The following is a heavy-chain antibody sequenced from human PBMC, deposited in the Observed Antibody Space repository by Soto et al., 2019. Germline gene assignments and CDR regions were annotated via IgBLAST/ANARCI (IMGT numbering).Heavy chain of an antibody. CDR2: ISSSSSYI. J-gene: IGHJ4*02. V-gene: IGHV3-21*06. CDR3: ARDWVYGYYPLFDY. CDR1: GFTFSSYS. Sequence: EVQLVESGGGLVKPGGSLRLSCAASGFTFSSYSMNWVRQAPGKGLEWVSSISSSSSYIYYADSVKGRFTISRDNAKNPLYLQMNSLRAEDTAVYYCARDWVYGYYPLFDYWGQGTLVTVSS. D-gene: IGHD4-17*01.